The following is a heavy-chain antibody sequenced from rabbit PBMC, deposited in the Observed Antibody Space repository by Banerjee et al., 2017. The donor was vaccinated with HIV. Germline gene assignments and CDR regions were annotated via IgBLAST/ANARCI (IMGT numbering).Heavy chain of an antibody. V-gene: IGHV1S43*01. CDR3: ARGGHPYMKL. D-gene: IGHD1-1*01. Sequence: QEQLVESGGGLVQPEGSLTLTCTASGFTISSSYWMCWVRQAPGKGLELIGCINTGSGGTWYASWVNGRFTISRSTSLNTVDLKMTSLTVADTASYFCARGGHPYMKLWGQGTLVTVS. CDR2: INTGSGGT. J-gene: IGHJ4*01. CDR1: GFTISSSYW.